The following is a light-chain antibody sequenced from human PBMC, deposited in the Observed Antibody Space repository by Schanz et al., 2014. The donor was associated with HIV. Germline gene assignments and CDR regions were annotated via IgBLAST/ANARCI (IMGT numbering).Light chain of an antibody. Sequence: QSALTQPASVSGSPGQSITISCTGTSSDVGGYNYVSWYQQHPGKAPKLMIYDVSNRPSGVSNRFSGYKSGDTASLTISGLQAEDEADYYCCSYAGSSTPYVFGAGTKLTVL. CDR1: SSDVGGYNY. J-gene: IGLJ1*01. CDR3: CSYAGSSTPYV. CDR2: DVS. V-gene: IGLV2-14*03.